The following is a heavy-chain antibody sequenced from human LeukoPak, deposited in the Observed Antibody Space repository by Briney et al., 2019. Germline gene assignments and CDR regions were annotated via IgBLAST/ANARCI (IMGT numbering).Heavy chain of an antibody. D-gene: IGHD6-13*01. Sequence: GGSLRLSCAASGFTFSSYSMNWVRQAPGKGLEWVSSISSSSSYIYYADSVKGRFTISRDNAKNSLYLQMNSLRAEDMAVYYCARDLNPYSSSWYGYWGQGTLVTVSS. CDR3: ARDLNPYSSSWYGY. CDR2: ISSSSSYI. CDR1: GFTFSSYS. V-gene: IGHV3-21*01. J-gene: IGHJ4*02.